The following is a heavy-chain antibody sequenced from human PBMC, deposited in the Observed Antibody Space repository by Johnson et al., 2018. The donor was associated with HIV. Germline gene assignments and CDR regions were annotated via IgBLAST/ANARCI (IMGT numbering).Heavy chain of an antibody. CDR2: LPYDGSNK. D-gene: IGHD6-13*01. CDR1: GFTFSSYA. V-gene: IGHV3-30-3*01. Sequence: QVQLVESGGGVVQPGRSLRLSCAASGFTFSSYAMHWVRQAPGKGLEWVAILPYDGSNKYYADSVKGRFTISRDNAKNSLYLQMNSLRAEDTALYYCARVRTAAGFDAFDIWGQGTMVTVSS. J-gene: IGHJ3*02. CDR3: ARVRTAAGFDAFDI.